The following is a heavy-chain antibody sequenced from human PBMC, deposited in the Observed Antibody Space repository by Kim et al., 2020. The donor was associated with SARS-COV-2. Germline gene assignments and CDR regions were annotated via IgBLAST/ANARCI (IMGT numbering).Heavy chain of an antibody. CDR3: ARGGRYYGSEPMDV. D-gene: IGHD3-10*01. CDR1: GFTFSSYD. Sequence: GGSLRLSCAASGFTFSSYDMHWVRQATGKGLEWVSAIGTAGDTYYPGSVKGRFTISRENAKNSLYLQMNSLRAGDTAVYYCARGGRYYGSEPMDVWGQGTTVTVSS. V-gene: IGHV3-13*01. J-gene: IGHJ6*02. CDR2: IGTAGDT.